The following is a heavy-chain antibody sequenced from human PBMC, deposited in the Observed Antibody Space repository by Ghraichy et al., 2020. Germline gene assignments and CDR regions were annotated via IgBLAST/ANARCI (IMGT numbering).Heavy chain of an antibody. V-gene: IGHV3-53*01. Sequence: LSLTCAASGFTVSSNYMSWVRQAPGKGLEWVSVIYSGGGTYYADSVKGRFTISRDNSKNTLYLQMNSLRAEDTAVYYCARAVRSTNAIGYWGQGTLVTVSS. CDR3: ARAVRSTNAIGY. CDR1: GFTVSSNY. CDR2: IYSGGGT. D-gene: IGHD4-17*01. J-gene: IGHJ4*02.